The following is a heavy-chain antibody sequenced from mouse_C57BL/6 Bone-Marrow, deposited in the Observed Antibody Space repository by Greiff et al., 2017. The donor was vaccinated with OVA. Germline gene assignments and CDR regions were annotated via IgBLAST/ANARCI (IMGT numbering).Heavy chain of an antibody. CDR2: IDPNSGGT. CDR1: GYTFTSYW. D-gene: IGHD2-12*01. Sequence: QVQLQQPGAELVKPGASVKLSCKASGYTFTSYWMHWVKQRPGRGLEWIGRIDPNSGGTKYNEKFKSKATLTVDKPSSTAYMQLSSLTSEDSAVDYGARGEGGYSYVYWYFDVWGTGTTVTVSS. J-gene: IGHJ1*03. V-gene: IGHV1-72*01. CDR3: ARGEGGYSYVYWYFDV.